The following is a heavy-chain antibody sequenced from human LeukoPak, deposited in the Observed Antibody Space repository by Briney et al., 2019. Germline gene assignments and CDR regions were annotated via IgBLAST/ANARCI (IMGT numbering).Heavy chain of an antibody. Sequence: SQTLSLTCTVSGGSISSSNYYWNWIRQPAGKGLEWIGSMYHSGSTYYNPSLKSRVTISVDTSKNQFSLKLSSVTAADTAVYYCARDSGNYYDSSGYYHFDYWGQGTLVTVSS. J-gene: IGHJ4*02. CDR1: GGSISSSNYY. D-gene: IGHD3-22*01. CDR2: MYHSGST. V-gene: IGHV4-39*07. CDR3: ARDSGNYYDSSGYYHFDY.